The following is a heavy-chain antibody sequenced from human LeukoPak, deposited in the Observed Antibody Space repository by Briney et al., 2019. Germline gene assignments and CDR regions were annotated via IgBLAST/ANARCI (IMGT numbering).Heavy chain of an antibody. Sequence: EPSETLSLTCTVSGYSISSGYYWGWIRQPPGKGLEWIGSIYHSGSTYYNPSLKSRVTISVDTSKNQFSLKLSSVTAADTALYYCARAGGRWLQTGYYYYMDVWGKGTTVTIS. CDR2: IYHSGST. CDR1: GYSISSGYY. V-gene: IGHV4-38-2*02. CDR3: ARAGGRWLQTGYYYYMDV. J-gene: IGHJ6*03. D-gene: IGHD5-24*01.